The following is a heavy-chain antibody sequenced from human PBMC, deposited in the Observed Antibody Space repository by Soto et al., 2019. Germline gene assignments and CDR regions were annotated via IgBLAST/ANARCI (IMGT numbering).Heavy chain of an antibody. D-gene: IGHD2-8*02. Sequence: GGSLSLSCAASGFSFDDYAMHWVRQAPGKGLEWVSGISWNSGTIGYADSVKGRFTISRDNAKSSLYLQMNSLRAEDTALYYCAKSTGGTANGMGVWGQGTTVTVSS. CDR1: GFSFDDYA. CDR3: AKSTGGTANGMGV. V-gene: IGHV3-9*01. CDR2: ISWNSGTI. J-gene: IGHJ6*02.